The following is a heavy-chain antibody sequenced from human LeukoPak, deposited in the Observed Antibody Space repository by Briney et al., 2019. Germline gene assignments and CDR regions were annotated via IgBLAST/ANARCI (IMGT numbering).Heavy chain of an antibody. V-gene: IGHV3-9*01. CDR2: ISWNSGSI. Sequence: PGGSLRLSCAASGFTFDDYAMHLVRQAPGKGLEWVSGISWNSGSIGYADSVKGRFTISRDNAKNSLYLQMNSLRAEDTALYCCAKDVLGPHDYSFYYFDYWGQGTLVTVSS. J-gene: IGHJ4*02. CDR3: AKDVLGPHDYSFYYFDY. D-gene: IGHD4-4*01. CDR1: GFTFDDYA.